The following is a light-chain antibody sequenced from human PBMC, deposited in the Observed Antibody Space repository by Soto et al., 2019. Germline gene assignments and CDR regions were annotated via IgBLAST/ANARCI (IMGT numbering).Light chain of an antibody. CDR1: SSDVGDYNY. V-gene: IGLV2-8*01. CDR3: SSYASSNNLV. J-gene: IGLJ2*01. CDR2: EVS. Sequence: QSVLTQPPSASGSPGQSVTISCTGTSSDVGDYNYVSWYQQHPGKAPKLMIYEVSKRPSGVPDRFSGSKSGNTASLTVSGLQADDEADYYCSSYASSNNLVFGGGTKLTVL.